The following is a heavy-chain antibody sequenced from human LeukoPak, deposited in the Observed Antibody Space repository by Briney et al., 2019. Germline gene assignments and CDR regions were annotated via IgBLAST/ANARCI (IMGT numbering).Heavy chain of an antibody. CDR3: ARGGGDYYDSSGYYYGYWFDP. V-gene: IGHV1-18*01. D-gene: IGHD3-22*01. CDR2: ISAYNGNT. J-gene: IGHJ5*02. Sequence: ASVKVSCKASGYTFTSYGISWVRQAPGQGLEWMGWISAYNGNTNYAQKLQGRVTMTTDPSTSTAYTELSSLRSDDPAVYSFARGGGDYYDSSGYYYGYWFDPWGQGTLVTVSS. CDR1: GYTFTSYG.